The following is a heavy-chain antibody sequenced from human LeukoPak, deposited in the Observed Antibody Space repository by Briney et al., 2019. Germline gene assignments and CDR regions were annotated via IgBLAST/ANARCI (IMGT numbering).Heavy chain of an antibody. CDR3: AKAGVRYSDSSALYAFDF. J-gene: IGHJ3*01. Sequence: PSETLSLTCTVSGGSISSASYFWGWIRQPPGKGLEWNSGSTYYSASLKSRVTMSGDTSRNQFSLRLSSANAADTAVYYCAKAGVRYSDSSALYAFDFWGPGTMVTVSS. V-gene: IGHV4-39*01. CDR1: GGSISSASYF. D-gene: IGHD3-22*01. CDR2: SGST.